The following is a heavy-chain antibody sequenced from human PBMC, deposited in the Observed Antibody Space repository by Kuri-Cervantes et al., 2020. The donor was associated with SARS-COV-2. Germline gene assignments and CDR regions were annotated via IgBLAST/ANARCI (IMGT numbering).Heavy chain of an antibody. CDR1: GFTFGSYE. CDR2: ISSSSSYI. V-gene: IGHV3-21*01. D-gene: IGHD6-6*01. Sequence: GESLKISCVASGFTFGSYEMNWVRQAPGKGLEWVSSISSSSSYIYYADSVKGRFTISRDNAKNSLYLQMNSLRAKDTAVYYCARDQIEYSSSSASGIFFGYWGQGTLVTVAS. CDR3: ARDQIEYSSSSASGIFFGY. J-gene: IGHJ4*02.